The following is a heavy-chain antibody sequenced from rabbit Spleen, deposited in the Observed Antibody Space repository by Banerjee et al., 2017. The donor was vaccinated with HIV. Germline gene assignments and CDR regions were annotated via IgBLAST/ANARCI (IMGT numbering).Heavy chain of an antibody. CDR2: IDPVFGIT. J-gene: IGHJ2*01. Sequence: QEQLVESGGGLVQPGGSLKLSCKVSGFDFSSYGKNWVRQAPGKGLEWIGYIDPVFGITYYASWVNGRFTISSHNAQNTLYLQLNSLTAADTATYFCVRAVAAYSGYYIWGVFDPWGPGPLVTVS. CDR1: GFDFSSYG. D-gene: IGHD1-1*01. CDR3: VRAVAAYSGYYIWGVFDP. V-gene: IGHV1S47*01.